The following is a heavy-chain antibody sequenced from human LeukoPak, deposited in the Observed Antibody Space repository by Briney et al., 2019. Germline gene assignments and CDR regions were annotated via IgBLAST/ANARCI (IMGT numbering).Heavy chain of an antibody. CDR2: TSSSSVYI. V-gene: IGHV3-21*01. Sequence: PGGSLRLSCAASGFTFSNYGIQWVRQAPGKGLEWVSYTSSSSVYIYYADSVRGRFTISRDNAKNSLYLEMNSLRAEDTAVYYCARERYSSSWYRERAFDIWGQGTMVTVSS. D-gene: IGHD6-13*01. J-gene: IGHJ3*02. CDR1: GFTFSNYG. CDR3: ARERYSSSWYRERAFDI.